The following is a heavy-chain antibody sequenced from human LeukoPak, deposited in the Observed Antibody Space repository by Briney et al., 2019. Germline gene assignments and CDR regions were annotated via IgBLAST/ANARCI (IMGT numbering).Heavy chain of an antibody. D-gene: IGHD5-12*01. CDR3: ARHGDLGGYDAWIWFDP. CDR2: IYYSGST. CDR1: GGSISSSSYY. J-gene: IGHJ5*02. V-gene: IGHV4-39*01. Sequence: PSETLSLTCTVSGGSISSSSYYWGWIRQPPGKGLEWIGSIYYSGSTYYNPSRKSRVTISVETSKNHFSLKLSSVTAADTAVYYCARHGDLGGYDAWIWFDPWGQGTLVTVSS.